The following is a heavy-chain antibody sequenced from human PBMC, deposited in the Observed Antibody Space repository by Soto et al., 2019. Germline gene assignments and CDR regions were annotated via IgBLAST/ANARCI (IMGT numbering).Heavy chain of an antibody. CDR2: IKEDGSEK. J-gene: IGHJ4*02. CDR3: VRFSILVSGRGRGAFFDS. V-gene: IGHV3-7*03. Sequence: EVQLVESGGGLVQPGGSLRLSCAASGFTFSNYWMSWVRQVPGKGLAWGSNIKEDGSEKYYVDSVKGRFTISRDNAKKSVHLQMNSVRDEDTAVYYCVRFSILVSGRGRGAFFDSWGQGTPVTVSS. CDR1: GFTFSNYW. D-gene: IGHD6-19*01.